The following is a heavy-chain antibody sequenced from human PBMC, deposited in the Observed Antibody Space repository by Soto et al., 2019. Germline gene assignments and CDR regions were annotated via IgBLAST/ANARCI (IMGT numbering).Heavy chain of an antibody. CDR3: ARGLWFGEFPGCGFGMDV. CDR2: IGSTERTI. CDR1: GFNFRSYS. J-gene: IGHJ6*02. V-gene: IGHV3-48*02. Sequence: EVQLVESGGALVQPGGSLRLSCAGSGFNFRSYSMNWVRQAPGKGLEWVSYIGSTERTIYYADSVKGRFTISRDNARKSVYLQMNSLRDEDTAVYSCARGLWFGEFPGCGFGMDVWGQGTTVTVSS. D-gene: IGHD3-10*01.